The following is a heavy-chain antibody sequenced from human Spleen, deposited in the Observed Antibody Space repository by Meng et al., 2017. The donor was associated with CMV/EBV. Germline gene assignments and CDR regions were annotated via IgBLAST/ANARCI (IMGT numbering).Heavy chain of an antibody. Sequence: ASVKVSCKASGYTFANYDMNWVRLATGQGLEWMGWMNPNSGNTGYAQKFQGRVTMTRNTSISTAYMELSALRSEDTAVYYCAIRTVRRVAFDIWGQGTRVTVSS. D-gene: IGHD4-17*01. CDR3: AIRTVRRVAFDI. CDR2: MNPNSGNT. CDR1: GYTFANYD. V-gene: IGHV1-8*01. J-gene: IGHJ3*02.